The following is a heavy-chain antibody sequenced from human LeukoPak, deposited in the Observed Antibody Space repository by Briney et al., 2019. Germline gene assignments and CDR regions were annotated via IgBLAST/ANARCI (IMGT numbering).Heavy chain of an antibody. J-gene: IGHJ4*02. D-gene: IGHD6-19*01. CDR2: IYYSGST. V-gene: IGHV4-39*01. CDR3: ARVSGEQWLENDY. CDR1: GGSISSSSYY. Sequence: PSETLSLTCTVSGGSISSSSYYWGWIRQPPGKGLEWIGSIYYSGSTYYNPSLKSRVTISVDTSKNQFSLKLSSVTAAGTAVYYCARVSGEQWLENDYWGQGTLVTVSS.